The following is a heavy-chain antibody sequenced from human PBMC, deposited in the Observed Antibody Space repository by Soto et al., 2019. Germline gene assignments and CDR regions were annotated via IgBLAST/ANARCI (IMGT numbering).Heavy chain of an antibody. CDR2: IIPIFGTA. D-gene: IGHD4-17*01. CDR3: ASDPYGDYTAGYYGMDV. Sequence: SVKVSCKASGGTFSSYAISWVRQAPGQGLEWMGGIIPIFGTANYAQKFQGRVTITADESTSTAYMELSSLRSEDTAVYYCASDPYGDYTAGYYGMDVWGQGTTVTVSS. CDR1: GGTFSSYA. V-gene: IGHV1-69*13. J-gene: IGHJ6*02.